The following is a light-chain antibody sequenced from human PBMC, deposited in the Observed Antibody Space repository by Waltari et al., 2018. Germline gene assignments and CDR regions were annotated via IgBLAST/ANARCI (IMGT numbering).Light chain of an antibody. CDR2: DVT. J-gene: IGLJ2*01. V-gene: IGLV2-11*01. Sequence: QSALTQPRSVSGSPGQPVTITCTGTSSDVGGYDYVSWYQQHPGKAPKLMIYDVTKRPSGVPARFSGAKSGNTASLTISGLQTEDEADYYCCSFAASYTSYVIFGGGTKLTVL. CDR3: CSFAASYTSYVI. CDR1: SSDVGGYDY.